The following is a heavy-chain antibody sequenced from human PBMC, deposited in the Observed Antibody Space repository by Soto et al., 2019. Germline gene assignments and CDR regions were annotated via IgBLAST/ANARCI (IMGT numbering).Heavy chain of an antibody. CDR1: GGTFSNYA. V-gene: IGHV1-69*01. D-gene: IGHD3-10*01. CDR2: ITPVLDSR. CDR3: ARGNAGRVRYYFDF. J-gene: IGHJ4*02. Sequence: QVQLVQSGAEVKKPGSSVKISCYISGGTFSNYAINWVRQAPGQGLEWMGGITPVLDSRDNAPKFQDRVTITADESTSAVSLELSSLTSEDTAIYYCARGNAGRVRYYFDFWGQGTLVTVSS.